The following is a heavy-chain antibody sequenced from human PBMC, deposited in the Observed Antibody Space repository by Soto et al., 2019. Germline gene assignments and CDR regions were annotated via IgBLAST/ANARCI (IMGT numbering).Heavy chain of an antibody. D-gene: IGHD6-19*01. Sequence: QVQLVQSGAEVKKPGSSVKVSCKASGATFSSYAISWVRQAPGQGLEWMGGIIPIFGTANYAQKFQGRVTITADESTSTADMELSSLRSEDTAVYYCAREGFSGWYEGPFDYWGQGTLVTVSS. V-gene: IGHV1-69*01. CDR3: AREGFSGWYEGPFDY. J-gene: IGHJ4*02. CDR2: IIPIFGTA. CDR1: GATFSSYA.